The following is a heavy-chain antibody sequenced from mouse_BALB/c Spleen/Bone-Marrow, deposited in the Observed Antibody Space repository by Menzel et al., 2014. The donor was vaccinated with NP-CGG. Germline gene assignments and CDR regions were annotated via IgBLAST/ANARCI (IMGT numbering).Heavy chain of an antibody. J-gene: IGHJ3*01. D-gene: IGHD1-1*01. V-gene: IGHV4-1*02. CDR3: ASLRYYCSYAY. Sequence: DVQLVESGGGLVQPGGSLKLSCAASGFAFSSYWMSWVRQAPGKGLEWIGDINPDSSTINYTPSLKDKFIISRDNTKNTRVLQMSKVRFEDTALYYCASLRYYCSYAYWGQGTLVTVSA. CDR1: GFAFSSYW. CDR2: INPDSSTI.